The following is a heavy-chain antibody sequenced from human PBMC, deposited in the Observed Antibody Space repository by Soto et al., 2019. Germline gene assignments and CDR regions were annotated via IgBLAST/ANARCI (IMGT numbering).Heavy chain of an antibody. Sequence: QVQLQQWGAGLLKPSETLSLTCAVYGGSFSGYYWSWIRQPPGRGLEWIGEINHSGTTNNNPSLKSRVTISVDTSKNQFSLKVSSVTAADTAVYYCASRTAGGSETYYNSWFDPWGQGTLVTVSS. J-gene: IGHJ5*02. CDR3: ASRTAGGSETYYNSWFDP. D-gene: IGHD3-10*01. CDR2: INHSGTT. CDR1: GGSFSGYY. V-gene: IGHV4-34*01.